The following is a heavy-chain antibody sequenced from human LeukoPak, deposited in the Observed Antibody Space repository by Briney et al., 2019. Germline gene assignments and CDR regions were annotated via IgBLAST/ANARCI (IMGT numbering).Heavy chain of an antibody. Sequence: GGSLRLSCAASGFTFSSYGMHWVRQAPGKGLEWVAFIRYDGSNKYYADSVKGRFTISRDNSKNTLYLQMNSLRAEDTAVYYCAKPFWSGYYPNQFLDYWGQGTLVTVSS. D-gene: IGHD3-3*01. CDR3: AKPFWSGYYPNQFLDY. V-gene: IGHV3-30*02. CDR2: IRYDGSNK. CDR1: GFTFSSYG. J-gene: IGHJ4*02.